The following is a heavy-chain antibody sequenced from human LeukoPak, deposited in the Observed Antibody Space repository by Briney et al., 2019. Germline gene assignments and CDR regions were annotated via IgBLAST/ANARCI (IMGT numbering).Heavy chain of an antibody. D-gene: IGHD3-16*01. Sequence: SETLSLTCTVSGYSISSGYYWGWIRQPPGKGLEWIGSIYHSGSTYYNPSLKSRVTISVDTSKNQFSLKLSSVTAADTAVYYCARGGGPRRPFDYWGQGTLVTVSS. CDR1: GYSISSGYY. CDR3: ARGGGPRRPFDY. J-gene: IGHJ4*02. V-gene: IGHV4-38-2*02. CDR2: IYHSGST.